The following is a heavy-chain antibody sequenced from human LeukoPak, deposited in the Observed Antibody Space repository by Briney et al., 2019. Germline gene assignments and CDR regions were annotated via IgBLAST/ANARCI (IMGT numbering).Heavy chain of an antibody. D-gene: IGHD1-26*01. V-gene: IGHV3-21*01. CDR3: AREGGGSYTQVGYFDY. J-gene: IGHJ4*02. CDR1: GFTFSSYS. Sequence: GGSLRLSCAASGFTFSSYSMNWVRQAPGKGLEWVSSISSSSSYIYYADSVKGRFTISRDNAKNSLYLQMNSLRAEDTAVYYCAREGGGSYTQVGYFDYWGQRTLVTVSS. CDR2: ISSSSSYI.